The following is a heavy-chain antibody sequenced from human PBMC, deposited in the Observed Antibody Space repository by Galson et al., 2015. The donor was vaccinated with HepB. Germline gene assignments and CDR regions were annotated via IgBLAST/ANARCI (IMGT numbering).Heavy chain of an antibody. V-gene: IGHV3-21*01. Sequence: SLRLSCAASGFTFSSYSMNWVRQAPGKGLEWVSSISSSSSYIYYADSVKGRFTISRDNAKNSLYLQMNSLRAEDTAVYYCAGSSGWYKDVAFDIWGQGTMVTVSS. CDR3: AGSSGWYKDVAFDI. CDR1: GFTFSSYS. D-gene: IGHD6-19*01. J-gene: IGHJ3*02. CDR2: ISSSSSYI.